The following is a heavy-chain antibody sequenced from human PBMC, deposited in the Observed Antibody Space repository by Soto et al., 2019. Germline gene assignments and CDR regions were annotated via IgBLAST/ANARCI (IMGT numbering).Heavy chain of an antibody. CDR2: VSGGDGGT. CDR3: ARWNGFGDY. CDR1: GFSISTYG. Sequence: EVQLLGSGGGSVQPGGSLRLSCAASGFSISTYGVTWVRQAPGKGLEWVSGVSGGDGGTHYADSVKGRFSISRDYSKNTVYLLMNSLRVDDTAVYYCARWNGFGDYWGQGTLVTVSS. D-gene: IGHD1-1*01. V-gene: IGHV3-23*01. J-gene: IGHJ4*02.